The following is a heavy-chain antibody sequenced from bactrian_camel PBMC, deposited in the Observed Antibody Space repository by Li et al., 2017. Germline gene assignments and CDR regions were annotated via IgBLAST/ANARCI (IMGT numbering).Heavy chain of an antibody. D-gene: IGHD6*01. V-gene: IGHV3S40*01. CDR1: GDDYNTNY. CDR3: AYGLRGFLEHEAGKFSGSFDF. J-gene: IGHJ4*01. Sequence: VQLVESGGGSVQAGGSLRLSCAPSGDDYNTNYMVVAWFRQGPGKEREGIAAIYTAGGGRVDYAESVKGRFTMFLDNAKTTVYLQMTNLTPEDTAAYFCAYGLRGFLEHEAGKFSGSFDFWGQGTQVTVS. CDR2: IYTAGGGR.